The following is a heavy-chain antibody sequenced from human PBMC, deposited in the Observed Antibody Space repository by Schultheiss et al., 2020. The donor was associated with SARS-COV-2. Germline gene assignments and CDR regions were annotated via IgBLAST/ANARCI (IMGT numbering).Heavy chain of an antibody. J-gene: IGHJ4*02. D-gene: IGHD5-24*01. Sequence: GGSLRLSCAASGFTFSSYSMNWVRQAPGKGLEWVSSISSSSSYIYYADSVKGRFTISRDNSKNTLYLQMNSLRAEDTAVYYCAREEMAILFDYWGQGTLVTVSS. CDR3: AREEMAILFDY. CDR1: GFTFSSYS. CDR2: ISSSSSYI. V-gene: IGHV3-21*01.